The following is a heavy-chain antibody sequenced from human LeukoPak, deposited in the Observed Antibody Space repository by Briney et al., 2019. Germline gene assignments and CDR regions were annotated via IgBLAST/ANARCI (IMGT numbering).Heavy chain of an antibody. V-gene: IGHV3-66*01. CDR3: ARGLAGED. CDR2: IYIGGST. D-gene: IGHD6-19*01. J-gene: IGHJ4*02. Sequence: GGSLRLSCAASGFNVSNNYMSWVRQAPGEGLEWVSVIYIGGSTYYADSVKGRFTISRDNSKNTLYLQMNGLRGEDTAVYYCARGLAGEDWGQGTLVTVSS. CDR1: GFNVSNNY.